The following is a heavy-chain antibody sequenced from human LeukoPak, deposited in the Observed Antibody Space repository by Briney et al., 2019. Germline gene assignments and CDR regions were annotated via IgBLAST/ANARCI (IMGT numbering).Heavy chain of an antibody. V-gene: IGHV1-46*01. CDR3: ARDRLYNYGYYGMDV. CDR1: GYTFSSYY. CDR2: INPTGDST. D-gene: IGHD5-18*01. Sequence: ASVKVSCKASGYTFSSYYMHWVRQAPGQGLEWVGLINPTGDSTNYAQNFRGRVTMTRDTSTSTVYMDLSSMRSEDTAVYYCARDRLYNYGYYGMDVWGQGTTVTVSS. J-gene: IGHJ6*02.